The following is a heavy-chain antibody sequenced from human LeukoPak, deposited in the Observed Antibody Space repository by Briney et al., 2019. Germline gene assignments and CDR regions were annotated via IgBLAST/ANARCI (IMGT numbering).Heavy chain of an antibody. CDR1: GFTFSSYA. CDR2: ISYDGKNK. V-gene: IGHV3-30*18. D-gene: IGHD6-19*01. J-gene: IGHJ4*02. Sequence: GGSLRLPCAASGFTFSSYAMHWVRQAPGKGLERVAVISYDGKNKYYADSVKGRFTISRDNSKNTLYLQMNSLRVEDTAVHYCAKDRGIIAVSGTLDYWGQGTLVTVSS. CDR3: AKDRGIIAVSGTLDY.